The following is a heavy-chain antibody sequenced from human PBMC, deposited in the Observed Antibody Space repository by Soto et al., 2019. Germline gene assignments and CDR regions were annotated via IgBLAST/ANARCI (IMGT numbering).Heavy chain of an antibody. CDR2: IYYSGST. CDR1: GGSISSYY. D-gene: IGHD3-10*01. V-gene: IGHV4-59*01. J-gene: IGHJ6*02. CDR3: ARVMVTMVRGVRYYYYYGMDV. Sequence: SETRSLTCTVSGGSISSYYWSWIRQPPGKGLEWIGYIYYSGSTNYNPSLKSRVTISVDTSKNQFSLKLSSVTAADTAVYYCARVMVTMVRGVRYYYYYGMDVWGQGTTVTVSS.